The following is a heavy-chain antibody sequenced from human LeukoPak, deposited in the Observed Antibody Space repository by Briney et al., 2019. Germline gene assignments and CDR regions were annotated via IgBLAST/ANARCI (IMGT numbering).Heavy chain of an antibody. D-gene: IGHD3-16*01. CDR1: GFTFSTFE. CDR3: ASSPPGGPIDY. V-gene: IGHV3-48*03. CDR2: ISSGGGTV. Sequence: GGSLRLSCAASGFTFSTFEMNGVRQAPEKGLEWVSYISSGGGTVYYADSVKGRFTISRDNAKNSLYLQMNSQRAEDTAVSFCASSPPGGPIDYWGQGVLVSVSS. J-gene: IGHJ4*02.